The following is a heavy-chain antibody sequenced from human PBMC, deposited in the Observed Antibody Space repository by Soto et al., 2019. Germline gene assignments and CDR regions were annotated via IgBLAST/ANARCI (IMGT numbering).Heavy chain of an antibody. D-gene: IGHD2-2*01. CDR3: ARDLVVPAAKHYYYYGMDV. CDR2: FYHSGRS. CDR1: WYSISSGCY. Sequence: SGTVSLTRAVSWYSISSGCYWARIRQPPGKGLEWIGSFYHSGRSYYKPSLNSRVTISVDTSKCQFSLKLSSVTGADTAVYYCARDLVVPAAKHYYYYGMDVWGQGTTVT. V-gene: IGHV4-38-2*02. J-gene: IGHJ6*02.